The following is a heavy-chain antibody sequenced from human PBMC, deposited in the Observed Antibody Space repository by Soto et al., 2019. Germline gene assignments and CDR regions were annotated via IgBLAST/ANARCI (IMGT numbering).Heavy chain of an antibody. D-gene: IGHD6-19*01. V-gene: IGHV1-46*03. J-gene: IGHJ4*02. CDR1: GYTFTSYY. Sequence: GSVKVSCKSSGYTFTSYYMHWVRHAPGQGLEWMGIINPSGGSTSYAQKFQGRVTMTRDTSTSTVYMELSSLRSEDTAVYYCARRGAIAVAGKATSYFDTLCQGTLLTISS. CDR2: INPSGGST. CDR3: ARRGAIAVAGKATSYFDT.